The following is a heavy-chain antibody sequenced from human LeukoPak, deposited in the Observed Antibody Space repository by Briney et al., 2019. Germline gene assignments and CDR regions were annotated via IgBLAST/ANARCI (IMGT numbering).Heavy chain of an antibody. CDR1: GGSISSSSYY. Sequence: SETLSLTCTVSGGSISSSSYYWGWIRQPPGKGLEWIGSIYYSGSTYYNPSLKSRVTISVDTSKNQFSLKLSSVTAADTAVYYCARFPSPHCSGGSCYSGYWGQGTLVTVSS. J-gene: IGHJ4*02. CDR2: IYYSGST. CDR3: ARFPSPHCSGGSCYSGY. D-gene: IGHD2-15*01. V-gene: IGHV4-39*07.